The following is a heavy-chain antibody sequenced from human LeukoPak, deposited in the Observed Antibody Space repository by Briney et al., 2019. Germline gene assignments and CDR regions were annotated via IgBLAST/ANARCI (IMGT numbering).Heavy chain of an antibody. CDR1: GGTFSSYA. J-gene: IGHJ4*02. CDR3: ARNDDYVWGTYRNFDY. D-gene: IGHD3-16*02. Sequence: ASVKVSCKASGGTFSSYAISWVRQAPGQGLEWMGWIFAYNGNTNYAQKLQGRVTMTTDTSTNTAYMELRSLRSDDTAVYYCARNDDYVWGTYRNFDYWGQGTLVTVSS. V-gene: IGHV1-18*01. CDR2: IFAYNGNT.